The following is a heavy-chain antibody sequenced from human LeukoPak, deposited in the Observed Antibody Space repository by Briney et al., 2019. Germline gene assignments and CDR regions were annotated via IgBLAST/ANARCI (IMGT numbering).Heavy chain of an antibody. V-gene: IGHV3-21*01. D-gene: IGHD3-10*01. CDR1: GFTFSSYS. J-gene: IGHJ4*02. CDR2: ISSSSSYI. Sequence: GGSLRLSCAASGFTFSSYSMNWVRQAPGKGLEWVSSISSSSSYIYYADSVKGRFTISRGNAKKSLYLQMNSLRAEDTAVYYCARETAYYYGSGSYYNPFDYWGQGTLVTVSS. CDR3: ARETAYYYGSGSYYNPFDY.